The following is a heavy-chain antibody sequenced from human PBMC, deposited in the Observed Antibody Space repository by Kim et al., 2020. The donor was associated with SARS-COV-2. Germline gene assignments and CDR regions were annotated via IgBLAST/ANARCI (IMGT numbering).Heavy chain of an antibody. CDR3: AKVRIAVTAGTSFCAHIFTY. CDR1: GFNFASHA. D-gene: IGHD6-19*01. V-gene: IGHV3-23*01. J-gene: IGHJ4*02. Sequence: GGSLRLSCVASGFNFASHAISWVRQAPGKGLEWVSGISGSGAATKNADSVKGRFTISRDNSKNTVFLQMDNLRAEDTAVYYWAKVRIAVTAGTSFCAHIFTYGGGGPRLTVSS. CDR2: ISGSGAAT.